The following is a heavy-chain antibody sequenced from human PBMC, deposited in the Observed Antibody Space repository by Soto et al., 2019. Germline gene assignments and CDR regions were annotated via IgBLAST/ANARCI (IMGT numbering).Heavy chain of an antibody. V-gene: IGHV1-2*04. D-gene: IGHD4-17*01. CDR1: GYTFTGYY. Sequence: GASVKVSCKASGYTFTGYYMHWVRQAPGQGLEWMGWINPNSGGTNYAQKFQGWVTMTRDTSISTAYMELSRLRSEDTAVYYCARATQQLGATVVTFNLAYYYYGMDVWGQGTTVTVSS. CDR2: INPNSGGT. CDR3: ARATQQLGATVVTFNLAYYYYGMDV. J-gene: IGHJ6*02.